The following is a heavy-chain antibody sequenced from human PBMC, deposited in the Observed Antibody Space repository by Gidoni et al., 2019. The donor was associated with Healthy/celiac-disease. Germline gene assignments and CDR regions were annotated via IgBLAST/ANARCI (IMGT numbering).Heavy chain of an antibody. D-gene: IGHD6-19*01. J-gene: IGHJ4*02. Sequence: QVQLQQWGAGLLKPSVTLSLTCAVYGGSFSGYYWSWIRQPPGKGLEWIGEINHSGSTNYNPSLKSRVTISVDTSKNQFSLKLSSVTAADTAVYYCARRRNSSGWYSYFDYWGQGTLVTVSS. CDR3: ARRRNSSGWYSYFDY. V-gene: IGHV4-34*01. CDR2: INHSGST. CDR1: GGSFSGYY.